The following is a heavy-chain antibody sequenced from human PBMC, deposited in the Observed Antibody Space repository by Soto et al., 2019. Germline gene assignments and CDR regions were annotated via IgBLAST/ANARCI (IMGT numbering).Heavy chain of an antibody. CDR1: TGSTNSFY. V-gene: IGHV4-59*01. J-gene: IGHJ4*02. D-gene: IGHD5-12*01. CDR3: ARSRDGYNLNPIDQ. CDR2: FFYTGST. Sequence: QVQLQVSGPGLVKPSATLSLSCTVSTGSTNSFYWSWIRQPPGKGLEWIGYFFYTGSTNHNPSLKSGVTISVDMSSSQFSLSLSSVTAADTAMYYCARSRDGYNLNPIDQWGQGLLVTVSS.